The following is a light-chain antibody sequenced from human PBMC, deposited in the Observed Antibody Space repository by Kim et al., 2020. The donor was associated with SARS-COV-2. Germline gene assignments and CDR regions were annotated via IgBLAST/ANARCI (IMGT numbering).Light chain of an antibody. V-gene: IGKV3-20*01. J-gene: IGKJ4*01. CDR2: GAS. CDR3: QQYGRSVT. Sequence: EIVVTQSPVTVSLSPGERATLSCRASQSVSIRYLAWYQQKPGQAPRLLIYGASSRATGVPDRFSGSGSGTDFTLTITRLEPEDFAVYSCQQYGRSVTFGGGTKVEI. CDR1: QSVSIRY.